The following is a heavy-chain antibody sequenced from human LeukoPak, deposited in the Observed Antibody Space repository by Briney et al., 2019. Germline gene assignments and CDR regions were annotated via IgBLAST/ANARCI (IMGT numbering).Heavy chain of an antibody. Sequence: GGSLRLSCAASGFTVSSNYMSWVRQAPGKGLEWVSVIYSGGSTYYADSVKGRFTISRDNSKNTLYLQMNSLRAEDTAVYYCAKDAVRDSDAFDIRGQGTMVTVSS. CDR2: IYSGGST. CDR1: GFTVSSNY. J-gene: IGHJ3*02. CDR3: AKDAVRDSDAFDI. V-gene: IGHV3-66*02. D-gene: IGHD2-21*02.